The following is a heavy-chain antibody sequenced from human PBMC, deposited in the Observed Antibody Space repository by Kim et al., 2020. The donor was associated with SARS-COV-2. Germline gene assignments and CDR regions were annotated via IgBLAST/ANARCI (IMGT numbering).Heavy chain of an antibody. CDR1: GFTFSSYA. CDR2: VRGKGGGGDT. J-gene: IGHJ4*02. Sequence: GGSLRLSCTASGFTFSSYAMSWVRQAPGKGLGWVGGVRGKGGGGDTEYAATVQGSFTISKADTTIIPHMQIHSPKTKDADDYEYKRADYWDRGPLGTVSS. CDR3: KRADY. V-gene: IGHV3-49*04.